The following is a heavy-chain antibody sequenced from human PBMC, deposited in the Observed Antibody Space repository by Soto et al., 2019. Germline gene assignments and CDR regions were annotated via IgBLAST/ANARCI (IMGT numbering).Heavy chain of an antibody. D-gene: IGHD2-21*02. CDR3: ATKARVTGSAHYGMDV. J-gene: IGHJ6*02. V-gene: IGHV3-30*03. Sequence: QVQLVESGGGVVQPGRSLRLSCEASGFTFNTSGMHWVRQAPDKRLEWVAVISYDGNTQYYGDSVKGRFTISRDNAKSTLYLQMDRLKTEDTSGYYWATKARVTGSAHYGMDVWGQGTTVTVSS. CDR2: ISYDGNTQ. CDR1: GFTFNTSG.